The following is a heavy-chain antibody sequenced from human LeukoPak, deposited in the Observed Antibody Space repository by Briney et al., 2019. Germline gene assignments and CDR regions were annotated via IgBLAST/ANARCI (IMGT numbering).Heavy chain of an antibody. CDR2: IYHSGST. V-gene: IGHV4-38-2*02. D-gene: IGHD1-26*01. J-gene: IGHJ5*02. CDR1: GYSISSGYY. CDR3: ARDNSVGDYAWWFDP. Sequence: SETLSLTCTVSGYSISSGYYWGWIRQPPGKGLEWIGSIYHSGSTYYNPSLKSRVTISVDTSKNQFSLKLSSVTAADTAVYYCARDNSVGDYAWWFDPWGQGTLVTVSS.